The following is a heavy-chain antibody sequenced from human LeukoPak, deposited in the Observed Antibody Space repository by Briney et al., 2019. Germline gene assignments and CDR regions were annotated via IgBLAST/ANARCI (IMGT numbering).Heavy chain of an antibody. D-gene: IGHD6-19*01. CDR3: ASYAYSSGWYYFDY. Sequence: ASVKVSCKASGYTFTGYYMHWVRQAPGQGLEWMGWINPNSGGTNYAQKFQGSVTMTRDTSISTAYMELSRLRSDDTAVYYCASYAYSSGWYYFDYWGQGTLVTVSS. V-gene: IGHV1-2*02. J-gene: IGHJ4*02. CDR2: INPNSGGT. CDR1: GYTFTGYY.